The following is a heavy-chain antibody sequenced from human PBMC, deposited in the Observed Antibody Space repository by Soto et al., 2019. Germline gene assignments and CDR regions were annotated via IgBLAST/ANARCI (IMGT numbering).Heavy chain of an antibody. V-gene: IGHV1-2*02. D-gene: IGHD6-13*01. J-gene: IGHJ1*01. CDR2: INPNNGGT. CDR1: GYTFTGHY. CDR3: AKDFAPDYSSTTLYFHQ. Sequence: QVQLVQSGAEVKEPGASVKVSCQASGYTFTGHYMHWVRQAPGQGLEWMGWINPNNGGTKSAQKFQGRVTMTRDTSTSTAYMELDRLRSDDTAVYYCAKDFAPDYSSTTLYFHQWGQGTLVTVSS.